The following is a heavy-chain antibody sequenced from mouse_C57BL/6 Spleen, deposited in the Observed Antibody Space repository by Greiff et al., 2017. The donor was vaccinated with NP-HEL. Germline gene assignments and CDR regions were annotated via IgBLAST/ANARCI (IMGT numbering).Heavy chain of an antibody. D-gene: IGHD2-4*01. CDR2: IYPGSGST. CDR3: AREERLRGAWFAY. V-gene: IGHV1-55*01. J-gene: IGHJ3*01. CDR1: GYTFTSYW. Sequence: QVQLQQPGAELVKPGASVKMSCKASGYTFTSYWITWVKQRPGQGLEWIGDIYPGSGSTNYNEKFKSKATLTVDTSSSTAYMQLSSLTSEDSAVYYCAREERLRGAWFAYWGQGTLVTVSA.